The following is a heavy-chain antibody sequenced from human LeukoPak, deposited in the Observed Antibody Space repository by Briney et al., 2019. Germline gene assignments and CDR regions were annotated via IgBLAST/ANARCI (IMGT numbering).Heavy chain of an antibody. CDR2: ISGSGGST. D-gene: IGHD3-10*01. Sequence: AGGSLRLSCAASGFTFSSYAMSWVRQAPGKGLEWVSAISGSGGSTHYADSVKGRFTISRDTSKNTVYLQMNSLRAEDAAVYYSAKEYGSGSYYYDYWGQGTLVTVSS. V-gene: IGHV3-23*01. CDR3: AKEYGSGSYYYDY. J-gene: IGHJ4*02. CDR1: GFTFSSYA.